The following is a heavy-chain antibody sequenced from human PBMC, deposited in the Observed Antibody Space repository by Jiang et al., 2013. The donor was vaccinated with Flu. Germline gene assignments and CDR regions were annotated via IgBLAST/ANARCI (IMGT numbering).Heavy chain of an antibody. CDR3: ARQRKDIVVVPIQPPNYYYYYGMDV. V-gene: IGHV1-69*01. Sequence: SGAEVKKPGSSVKVSCKASGGTFSSYAISWVRQAPGQGLEWMGGIIPIFGTANYAQKFQGRVTITADESTSTAYMELSSLRSEDTAVYYCARQRKDIVVVPIQPPNYYYYYGMDVWGQGTTVTVSS. CDR1: GGTFSSYA. J-gene: IGHJ6*02. D-gene: IGHD2-2*01. CDR2: IIPIFGTA.